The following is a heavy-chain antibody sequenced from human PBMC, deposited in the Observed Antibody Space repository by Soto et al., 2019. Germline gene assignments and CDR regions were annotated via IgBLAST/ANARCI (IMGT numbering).Heavy chain of an antibody. D-gene: IGHD6-19*01. Sequence: QLQLQESGPGLVKPSETLSLTCTVSGGSISSSSYYWCWIRQPPGKGMEWIGSIYYSGSTSYNPSLKSRVTISVDTSKNQFSLKLSSVTAADPAVYYCARLRLGPTDYWGQVTLVTVSS. CDR1: GGSISSSSYY. CDR3: ARLRLGPTDY. CDR2: IYYSGST. J-gene: IGHJ4*02. V-gene: IGHV4-39*01.